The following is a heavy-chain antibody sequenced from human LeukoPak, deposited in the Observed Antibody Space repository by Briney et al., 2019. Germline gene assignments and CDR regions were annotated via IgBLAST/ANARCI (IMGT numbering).Heavy chain of an antibody. D-gene: IGHD6-19*01. CDR1: GFTFSSYA. V-gene: IGHV3-48*01. J-gene: IGHJ4*02. Sequence: PGGSLRLSCTASGFTFSSYAMNWVRQAPGKGLEWVSYITSSSSTIYYADSVKGRFTISRDNAKNSLYLQMNSLRAEDTAVYHCASGWLGVFDYWGQGALVTVSS. CDR3: ASGWLGVFDY. CDR2: ITSSSSTI.